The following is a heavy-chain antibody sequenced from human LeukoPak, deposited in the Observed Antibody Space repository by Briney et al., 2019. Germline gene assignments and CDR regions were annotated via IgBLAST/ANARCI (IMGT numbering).Heavy chain of an antibody. CDR3: AREAGSRGWFDP. CDR1: GFTVSSNY. CDR2: IYSGGST. Sequence: GGSQRLSCAASGFTVSSNYMSWVRQAPGRGLEWVSVIYSGGSTYYADSVKGRFTISRDNSKNTLYLQMNSLRAEDTAVYYCAREAGSRGWFDPWGQGTLVTVSS. D-gene: IGHD6-13*01. J-gene: IGHJ5*02. V-gene: IGHV3-66*01.